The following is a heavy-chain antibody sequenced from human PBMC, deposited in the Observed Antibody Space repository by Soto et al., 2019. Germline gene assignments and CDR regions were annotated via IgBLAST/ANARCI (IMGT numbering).Heavy chain of an antibody. J-gene: IGHJ5*02. V-gene: IGHV4-34*01. CDR1: GGSFSGYY. D-gene: IGHD3-9*01. CDR2: INHSGST. Sequence: SETLSLTCAVYGGSFSGYYWSWIRQPPGKGLEWIGEINHSGSTNYNPSLESRVTISVDTSKNQFSLKLSSVTAADTAVYYCARGLEPDILTGYNWFDPWGQGTLVTVSS. CDR3: ARGLEPDILTGYNWFDP.